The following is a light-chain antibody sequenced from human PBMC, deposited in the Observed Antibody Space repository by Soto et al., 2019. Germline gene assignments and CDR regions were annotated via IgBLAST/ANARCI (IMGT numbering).Light chain of an antibody. J-gene: IGKJ2*01. V-gene: IGKV1-39*01. CDR2: GAS. CDR3: QQSYRSPYT. CDR1: QSINIY. Sequence: IQMTQSPSSLSASVGDSVTVTCRASQSINIYLNWYQQKPGKAPTLLIYGASSFKSGVPSRFTVGGSRTDFTLTISSLQPEDFAPYYCQQSYRSPYTFGQGTKLEIK.